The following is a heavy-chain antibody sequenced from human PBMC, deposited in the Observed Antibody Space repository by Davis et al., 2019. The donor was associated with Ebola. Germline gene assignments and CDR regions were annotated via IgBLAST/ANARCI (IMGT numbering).Heavy chain of an antibody. CDR3: ARPGTTGMAIEF. CDR1: AKSFSNFW. CDR2: VYPGDSRT. V-gene: IGHV5-51*01. J-gene: IGHJ4*02. Sequence: KVSCKGSAKSFSNFWIAWVRQMPGKGLEWMGLVYPGDSRTTYGPSFQGQVTLSADKSINTAYLRWNSLKPSDTAMYYCARPGTTGMAIEFWGQGTAVIVSS. D-gene: IGHD5-18*01.